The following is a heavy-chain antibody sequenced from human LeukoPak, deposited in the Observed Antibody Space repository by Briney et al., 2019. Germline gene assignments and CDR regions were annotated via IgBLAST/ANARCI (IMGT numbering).Heavy chain of an antibody. V-gene: IGHV3-21*01. D-gene: IGHD6-13*01. CDR2: ISSSSSYI. J-gene: IGHJ4*02. CDR1: GFTFSSYS. CDR3: ARAYSGSWYLGY. Sequence: GGSLRLSCAASGFTFSSYSMNWVRQAPGKGLEWVSSISSSSSYIYYADSVKGRFTISRDNAKSSLYLQMNSLRAEDTAVYYCARAYSGSWYLGYWGQGTLVTVSS.